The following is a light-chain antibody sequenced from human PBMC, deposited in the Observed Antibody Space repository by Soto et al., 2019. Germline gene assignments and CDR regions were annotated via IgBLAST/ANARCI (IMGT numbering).Light chain of an antibody. CDR2: AAS. CDR1: QSISSY. V-gene: IGKV1-39*01. Sequence: DIQMTQSPSSLSASVGYRVTITCLASQSISSYLNWYQQKPGKAPKLLIYAASSLQSGVPSRFSGSGSGTDFTLTISSLQPEDFATYYCQQSYSTPNTFGQGTRLEIK. CDR3: QQSYSTPNT. J-gene: IGKJ5*01.